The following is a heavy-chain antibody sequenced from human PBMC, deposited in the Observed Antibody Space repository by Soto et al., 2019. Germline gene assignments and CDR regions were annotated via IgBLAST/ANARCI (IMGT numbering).Heavy chain of an antibody. J-gene: IGHJ6*02. CDR1: GFTVSSNY. D-gene: IGHD6-19*01. CDR2: IYAGGAT. V-gene: IGHV3-53*01. Sequence: PGGSLRLSCAASGFTVSSNYMSWVRQAPGKGLEWVSLIYAGGATYYADSVKGRFTISRDNSKNTLYLQMNSLRPEDTAVYFCAKDCTTTCPGLTVAGSMDVWGQGTTVTVSS. CDR3: AKDCTTTCPGLTVAGSMDV.